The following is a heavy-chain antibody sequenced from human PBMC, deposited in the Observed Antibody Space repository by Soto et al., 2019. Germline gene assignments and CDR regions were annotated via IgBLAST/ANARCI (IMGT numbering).Heavy chain of an antibody. CDR3: VRGPQYLAVDPAAKLY. Sequence: GGSLRLSCAASGFTISSYWMHWVRQAPGKGLVWVARINNDGSDRNYADSVKGRFTISRDNARNTLFLQMDSLRAEDTAVYYCVRGPQYLAVDPAAKLYWSQGTLVTVSS. V-gene: IGHV3-74*01. D-gene: IGHD2-2*01. J-gene: IGHJ4*02. CDR2: INNDGSDR. CDR1: GFTISSYW.